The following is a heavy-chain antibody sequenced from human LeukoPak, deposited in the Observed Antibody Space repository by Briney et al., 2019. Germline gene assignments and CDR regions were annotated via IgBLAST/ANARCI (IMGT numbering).Heavy chain of an antibody. CDR2: ISTIGST. CDR3: ARDGCGGSCFHYYYYYMDV. Sequence: PSQTLSLTCTVPSGSTSSSNYYWSWIRQPAGKGLEWIGRISTIGSTNYNPSLNSRVTISIDTSKNQFSLKLSSVTAADTAVYYCARDGCGGSCFHYYYYYMDVWGKGTTVTISS. V-gene: IGHV4-61*02. J-gene: IGHJ6*03. D-gene: IGHD2-15*01. CDR1: SGSTSSSNYY.